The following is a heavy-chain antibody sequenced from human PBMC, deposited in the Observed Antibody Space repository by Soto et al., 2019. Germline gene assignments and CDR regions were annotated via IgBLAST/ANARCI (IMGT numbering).Heavy chain of an antibody. V-gene: IGHV4-34*01. Sequence: SETLSLTCAVYGGSFSGYYWSWIRQPPGKGLEWIGEINHSGSTNYNPSLKSRVTISVDTSKNQFSLKLSSVTAADTAVYYCARGVPAAIKYNWFDPWGQGTLVTVS. D-gene: IGHD2-2*01. CDR2: INHSGST. CDR1: GGSFSGYY. J-gene: IGHJ5*02. CDR3: ARGVPAAIKYNWFDP.